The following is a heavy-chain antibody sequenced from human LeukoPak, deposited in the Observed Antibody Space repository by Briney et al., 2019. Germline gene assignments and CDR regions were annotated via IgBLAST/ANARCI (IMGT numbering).Heavy chain of an antibody. CDR2: ITTSTGKP. V-gene: IGHV7-4-1*02. J-gene: IGHJ4*02. D-gene: IGHD3-22*01. CDR1: GYTFTVYS. Sequence: GASVKVSCKASGYTFTVYSINWLRQAPGQGLEWMGWITTSTGKPTYAQGFTGRFVFSLDTSVSTTYLHINSLKAEDTAVYYCARGDYETHGYQTRWGQGTLVTVSS. CDR3: ARGDYETHGYQTR.